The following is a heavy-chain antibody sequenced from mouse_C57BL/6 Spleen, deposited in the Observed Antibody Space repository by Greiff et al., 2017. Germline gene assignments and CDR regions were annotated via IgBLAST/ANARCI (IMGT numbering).Heavy chain of an antibody. J-gene: IGHJ4*01. D-gene: IGHD2-4*01. V-gene: IGHV5-4*01. CDR3: ARAEYDYDEDYYAMDY. CDR2: ISDGGSYT. CDR1: GFTFSSYA. Sequence: EVQLVESGGGLVKPGGSLKLSCAASGFTFSSYAMSWVRQTPEKRLEWVATISDGGSYTYYPDNVKGRFTISRDNAKNNLYLQMSHLKSEDTAMYYCARAEYDYDEDYYAMDYWGQGTSVTVSS.